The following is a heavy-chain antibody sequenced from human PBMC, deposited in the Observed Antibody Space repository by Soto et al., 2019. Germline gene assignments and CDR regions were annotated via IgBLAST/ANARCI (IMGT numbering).Heavy chain of an antibody. V-gene: IGHV5-10-1*01. Sequence: GESLKISCQGSGYSFSISWITWVRQMPGKGLEWMGRIDPSDSYTNYSPSFQGHVTISADKSINTAYLQWNSLKASDTSMYYCATHSRYGDYYYAMDVWGQGTTVTVSS. CDR2: IDPSDSYT. J-gene: IGHJ6*02. CDR3: ATHSRYGDYYYAMDV. CDR1: GYSFSISW. D-gene: IGHD4-17*01.